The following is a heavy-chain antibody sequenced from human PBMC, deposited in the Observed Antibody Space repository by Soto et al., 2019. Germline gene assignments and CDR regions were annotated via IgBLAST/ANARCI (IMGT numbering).Heavy chain of an antibody. J-gene: IGHJ4*02. CDR1: GFTFSSYA. V-gene: IGHV3-30-3*01. Sequence: VQLLESGGGLVQPGGSMRLSCAASGFTFSSYAMSWVRQAPGKGLEWVAVISYDGSNKYYADSVKGRFTISRDNSKNTLYLQMNSLRAEDTAVYYCARESGYSSGWYPDYWGQGTLVTVSS. CDR2: ISYDGSNK. D-gene: IGHD6-19*01. CDR3: ARESGYSSGWYPDY.